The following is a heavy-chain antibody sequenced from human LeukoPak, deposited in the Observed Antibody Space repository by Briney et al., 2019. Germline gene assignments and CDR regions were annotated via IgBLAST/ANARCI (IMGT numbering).Heavy chain of an antibody. Sequence: ASGKVSCKASGYTFTSYYMHWVRQAPGRGLEWMGIINPSGGSTSYAQKFQGRVTTTADESTSTAYMELSSLRSEDTAVYYCARGRLHSSSSFGPSGYYYGMDVWGQGTTVTVSS. D-gene: IGHD6-6*01. J-gene: IGHJ6*02. CDR1: GYTFTSYY. CDR3: ARGRLHSSSSFGPSGYYYGMDV. CDR2: INPSGGST. V-gene: IGHV1-46*01.